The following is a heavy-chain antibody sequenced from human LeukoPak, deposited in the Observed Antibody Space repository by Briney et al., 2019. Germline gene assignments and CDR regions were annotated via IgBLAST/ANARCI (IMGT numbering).Heavy chain of an antibody. CDR1: GYTFINYG. CDR2: TSYNGNT. CDR3: ARHSGSGWQALGY. J-gene: IGHJ4*02. Sequence: AASVTVSCKASGYTFINYGISWVRQAPGLGLEWMGWTSYNGNTNYSQKFQDRVTMTTDTSTATAYMELRSLESDDTAVYYCARHSGSGWQALGYWGQGTLVTVSS. D-gene: IGHD6-19*01. V-gene: IGHV1-18*04.